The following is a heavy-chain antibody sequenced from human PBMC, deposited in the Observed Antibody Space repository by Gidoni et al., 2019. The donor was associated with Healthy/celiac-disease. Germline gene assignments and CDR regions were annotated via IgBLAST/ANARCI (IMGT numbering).Heavy chain of an antibody. CDR2: MSGSGGST. D-gene: IGHD3-9*01. CDR3: AKVPGYDILTGYYAGAALDY. V-gene: IGHV3-23*01. CDR1: GFPFRSYS. J-gene: IGHJ4*02. Sequence: EVQLLESGGGLVQPGGSLRLSCAASGFPFRSYSLHWVRQAPGKGLEWVSAMSGSGGSTYYTDSVMGRFTISRDNSKNTLYLQMNSLRAEDTAVYYCAKVPGYDILTGYYAGAALDYWGQGTLVTVSS.